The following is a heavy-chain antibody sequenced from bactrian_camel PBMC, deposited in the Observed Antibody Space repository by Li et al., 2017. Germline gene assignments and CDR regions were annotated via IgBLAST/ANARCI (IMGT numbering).Heavy chain of an antibody. CDR3: ARRGSWYYFEY. J-gene: IGHJ4*01. CDR1: GSTSSSYY. D-gene: IGHD6*01. CDR2: IYIDGRIT. Sequence: HVQLVESGGGSVEAGGSLRLSCAASGSTSSSYYFAWDRQAPGKGLEWVSSIYIDGRITYYADVVKGRFTISRDIAKNTVTLQMDSLKYEDTARYYCARRGSWYYFEYWGQGTQVTVS. V-gene: IGHV3-2*01.